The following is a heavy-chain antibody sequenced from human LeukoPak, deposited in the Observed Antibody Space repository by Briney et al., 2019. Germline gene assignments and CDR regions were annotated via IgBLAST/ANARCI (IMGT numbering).Heavy chain of an antibody. D-gene: IGHD2-15*01. CDR2: INNRGST. V-gene: IGHV4-34*01. Sequence: PSETLSLTCAVYGGYFTDYYWSWIRQPPGGGLEWIGEINNRGSTNYNASLNSRLTMSVDSSKNLIFLRLNSVTAADTALYYCARGWYCSRGRCYFLDTWGQGTLVTVSS. CDR3: ARGWYCSRGRCYFLDT. J-gene: IGHJ5*02. CDR1: GGYFTDYY.